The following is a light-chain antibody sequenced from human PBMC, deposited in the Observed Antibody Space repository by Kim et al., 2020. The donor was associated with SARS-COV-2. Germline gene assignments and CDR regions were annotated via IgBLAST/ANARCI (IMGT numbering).Light chain of an antibody. CDR1: SLRSYY. CDR2: GKN. V-gene: IGLV3-19*01. Sequence: SSELTQDPAVSVALGQTVRITCQGDSLRSYYASWYQQKPGQAPLLVIYGKNNRPSGIPDRFSGSSSGNTASLTITGAQAEDEADYYCNSRGSSGNHVVFGGGTQLTVL. CDR3: NSRGSSGNHVV. J-gene: IGLJ2*01.